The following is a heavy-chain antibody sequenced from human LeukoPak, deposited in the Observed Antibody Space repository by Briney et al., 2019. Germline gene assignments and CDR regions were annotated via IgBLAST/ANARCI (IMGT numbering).Heavy chain of an antibody. V-gene: IGHV3-23*01. D-gene: IGHD3-10*01. CDR3: AKGVVYYGSGSKPYFGY. CDR2: ISGSGGST. J-gene: IGHJ4*02. CDR1: GFTFTSYW. Sequence: GGSLRLSCAASGFTFTSYWMTWVRQAPGKGLEWASAISGSGGSTYYADSVKGRFTISRDNSKNTLYLQMNNLRAEDTAVYYCAKGVVYYGSGSKPYFGYWGQGTLVTVSS.